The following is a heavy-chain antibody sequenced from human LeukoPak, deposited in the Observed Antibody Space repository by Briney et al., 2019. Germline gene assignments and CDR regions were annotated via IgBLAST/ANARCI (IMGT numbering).Heavy chain of an antibody. CDR3: ARGVRAAAGAFDY. CDR1: GYTFTSYD. CDR2: MNPNSGNT. Sequence: ASVKVSCKASGYTFTSYDINWVRQATGQGLEWMGWMNPNSGNTGYAQKFQGRVTMTRNTSISTAYMELNSLRSEDTAVYYCARGVRAAAGAFDYWGQGTLVTVSS. J-gene: IGHJ4*02. V-gene: IGHV1-8*01. D-gene: IGHD6-13*01.